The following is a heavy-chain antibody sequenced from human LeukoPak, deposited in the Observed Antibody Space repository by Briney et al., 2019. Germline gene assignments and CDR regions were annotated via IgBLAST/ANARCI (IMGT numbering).Heavy chain of an antibody. J-gene: IGHJ3*02. Sequence: GGSLRLSCAASGFTFSDYYMSWIRQAPGKGLEWVSYISSSGSTIYYADSVKGRFTISRDNAKNSLYLQMNSLRAEDTAVYYCARDSITMTDDAFDIWGQGTMVTVSS. CDR3: ARDSITMTDDAFDI. D-gene: IGHD3-22*01. V-gene: IGHV3-11*01. CDR1: GFTFSDYY. CDR2: ISSSGSTI.